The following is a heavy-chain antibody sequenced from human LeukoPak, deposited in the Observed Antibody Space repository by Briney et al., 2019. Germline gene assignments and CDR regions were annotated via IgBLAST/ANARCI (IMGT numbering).Heavy chain of an antibody. D-gene: IGHD6-13*01. V-gene: IGHV3-33*06. CDR3: AHEQQLATPLVY. CDR2: IWNDGSIK. J-gene: IGHJ4*02. CDR1: GFTFSTYG. Sequence: GRSLRLSCAASGFTFSTYGMHWVRQAPGKGLEWVAVIWNDGSIKYYGDSVKGRFTISRDNSKNTFYLQMNSLRAEDTAVYYCAHEQQLATPLVYWGQGTLVTVSS.